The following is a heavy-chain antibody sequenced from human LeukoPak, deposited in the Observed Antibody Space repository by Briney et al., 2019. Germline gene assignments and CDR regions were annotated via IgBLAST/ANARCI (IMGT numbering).Heavy chain of an antibody. CDR3: AKVDGITNFEVFDY. D-gene: IGHD3-3*01. Sequence: PGGSLRLSCAASGFTFSSYAMSWVRQAPGKGLEWLSSISGSGSSTYYADSVKGRFTISRDNSKNMLYLQMISLRADDTAVYFCAKVDGITNFEVFDYWGQGTLVTVSS. J-gene: IGHJ4*02. CDR2: ISGSGSST. V-gene: IGHV3-23*01. CDR1: GFTFSSYA.